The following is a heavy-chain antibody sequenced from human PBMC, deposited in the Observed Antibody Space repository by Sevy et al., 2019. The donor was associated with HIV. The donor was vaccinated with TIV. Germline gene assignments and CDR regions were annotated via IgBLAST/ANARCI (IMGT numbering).Heavy chain of an antibody. V-gene: IGHV1-8*01. J-gene: IGHJ4*02. Sequence: ASVQVSCKASGYTFTDYDITWVRQVTGHGLELVGWMNPNSGHTAYTEKFQARVSPTSDTSISTAYMELSSLRAEDTAVYYCARLASCCGDCYYFDFWGQGTLVTVSS. CDR3: ARLASCCGDCYYFDF. D-gene: IGHD2-21*02. CDR2: MNPNSGHT. CDR1: GYTFTDYD.